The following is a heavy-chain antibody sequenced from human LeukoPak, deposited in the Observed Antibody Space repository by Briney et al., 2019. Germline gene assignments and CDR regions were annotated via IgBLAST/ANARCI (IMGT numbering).Heavy chain of an antibody. D-gene: IGHD3-9*01. V-gene: IGHV1-3*01. Sequence: ASVKVSCKASGYTFTSYAMHWVRQAPGQRLEWMGWINAGNGNTKYSQKFQGRVTITRDTSASTAYMELSSLRSEDTAVYYYARELSGYSEYYFDYWGQGTLVTVSS. CDR3: ARELSGYSEYYFDY. J-gene: IGHJ4*02. CDR2: INAGNGNT. CDR1: GYTFTSYA.